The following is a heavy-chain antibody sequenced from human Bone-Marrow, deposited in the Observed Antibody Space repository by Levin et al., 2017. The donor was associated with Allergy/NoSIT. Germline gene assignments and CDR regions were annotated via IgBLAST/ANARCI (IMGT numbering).Heavy chain of an antibody. CDR1: GYTFTTYG. Sequence: PKASVKVSCKTSGYTFTTYGISWVRQAPGQGLEWMGWISPYNGNTQYAQELQGRVTMTTDTSTSTAYMELRSLRSDDTAVYYCARENPSGCSRTACSFEYWGQGTPVIVSS. CDR3: ARENPSGCSRTACSFEY. CDR2: ISPYNGNT. J-gene: IGHJ4*02. D-gene: IGHD2-2*01. V-gene: IGHV1-18*01.